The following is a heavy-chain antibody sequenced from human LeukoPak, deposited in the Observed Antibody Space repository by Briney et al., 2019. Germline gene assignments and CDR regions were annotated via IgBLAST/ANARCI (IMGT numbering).Heavy chain of an antibody. D-gene: IGHD5-24*01. CDR2: INPSGGST. CDR3: ASEMATATMDV. Sequence: GASVKVSCKASGYTFTSYYMHWVRQAPGQGLEWMGIINPSGGSTSYAQKFQGRVTMTRDTSTSTAYMELRSLRSDDTAVYYCASEMATATMDVWGQGTTVTVSS. J-gene: IGHJ6*02. CDR1: GYTFTSYY. V-gene: IGHV1-46*01.